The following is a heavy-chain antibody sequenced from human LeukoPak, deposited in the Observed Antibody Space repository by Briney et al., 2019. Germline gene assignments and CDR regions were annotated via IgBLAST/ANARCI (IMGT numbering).Heavy chain of an antibody. J-gene: IGHJ4*02. CDR1: GGSIGSSSYY. CDR3: ARHAGDYGDPFDY. Sequence: SETLSLTCTVSGGSIGSSSYYWGWIRQPPGKGLEWIGSIYYSGSTYYNPSLKSRVTISVDTSKNQFSLKLSSVTAADTAVYYCARHAGDYGDPFDYWGQGTLVTVSS. D-gene: IGHD4-17*01. CDR2: IYYSGST. V-gene: IGHV4-39*01.